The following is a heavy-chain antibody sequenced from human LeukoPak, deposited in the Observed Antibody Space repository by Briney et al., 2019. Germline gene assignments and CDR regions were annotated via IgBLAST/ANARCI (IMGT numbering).Heavy chain of an antibody. CDR1: GFTFSDYY. CDR3: ARDYGSGSYYSYYYYMDV. V-gene: IGHV3-11*01. J-gene: IGHJ6*03. Sequence: GGSLRLSCAASGFTFSDYYMSWIRQAPGKGLEWVSYISSSDSTIYYADSVKGRFTISRDNAKNSLYLQMNSLRAEDTAVYYCARDYGSGSYYSYYYYMDVWGKGTTVTISS. CDR2: ISSSDSTI. D-gene: IGHD3-10*01.